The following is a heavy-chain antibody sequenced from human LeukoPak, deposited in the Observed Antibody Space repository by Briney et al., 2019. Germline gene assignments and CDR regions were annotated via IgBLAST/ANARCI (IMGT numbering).Heavy chain of an antibody. Sequence: PSETLSLTCAAYGGSFSGYYWSWIRQPPGKGLEWIGEINHSGSTNYNPSLKSRVTISVDTSKNQFSLKLSSVTAADTAVYYCARLGGYYDFWSGYPDAFDIWGQGTVVTVSS. D-gene: IGHD3-3*01. V-gene: IGHV4-34*01. CDR3: ARLGGYYDFWSGYPDAFDI. CDR1: GGSFSGYY. CDR2: INHSGST. J-gene: IGHJ3*02.